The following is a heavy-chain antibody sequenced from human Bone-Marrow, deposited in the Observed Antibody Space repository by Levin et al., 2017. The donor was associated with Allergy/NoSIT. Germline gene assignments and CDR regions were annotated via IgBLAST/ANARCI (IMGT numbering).Heavy chain of an antibody. CDR3: ARARDGYYGSGSFDF. CDR2: IIPAFGST. J-gene: IGHJ4*02. Sequence: SVKVSCKASGGRFSNYAISWVRQAPGQGLEWMGEIIPAFGSTNYAQKFQGRVTIIADESTSTAYMELRSLKSEDTAVYYCARARDGYYGSGSFDFWGQGTLLTVSS. CDR1: GGRFSNYA. D-gene: IGHD3-10*01. V-gene: IGHV1-69*13.